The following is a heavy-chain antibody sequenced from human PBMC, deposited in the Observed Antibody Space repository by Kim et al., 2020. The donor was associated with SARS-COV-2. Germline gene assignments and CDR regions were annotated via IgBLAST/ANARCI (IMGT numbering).Heavy chain of an antibody. V-gene: IGHV3-30*04. CDR1: GFTFSSYA. Sequence: GGSLRLSCAASGFTFSSYAMHWVRQAPGKGLEWVAVISYDGSNKYYADSVKGRFTISRDNSKNTLYLQMNSLRAEDTAVYYCASYSGSYSSGGGWFDPWGQGTLVTVSS. CDR3: ASYSGSYSSGGGWFDP. J-gene: IGHJ5*02. D-gene: IGHD1-26*01. CDR2: ISYDGSNK.